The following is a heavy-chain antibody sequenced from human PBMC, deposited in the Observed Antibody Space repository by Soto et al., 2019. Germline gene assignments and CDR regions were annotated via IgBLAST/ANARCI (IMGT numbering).Heavy chain of an antibody. CDR1: GFTFSSYA. D-gene: IGHD6-13*01. CDR3: ARSLSSSWYAEYFQH. V-gene: IGHV3-23*01. Sequence: EVQLLESGGGLVQPGGSLRLSCAASGFTFSSYAMSWVRQAPGKGLEWVSAISGSGGSTYYADSEKGRFTISRDNSKNTLYLQMNSLRAEDTAVYYCARSLSSSWYAEYFQHWGQGTLVTVSS. CDR2: ISGSGGST. J-gene: IGHJ1*01.